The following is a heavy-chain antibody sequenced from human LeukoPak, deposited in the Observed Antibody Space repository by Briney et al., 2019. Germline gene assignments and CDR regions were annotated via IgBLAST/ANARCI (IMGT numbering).Heavy chain of an antibody. D-gene: IGHD4-17*01. CDR1: GFTFSSYS. CDR2: ISSSSSYI. J-gene: IGHJ4*02. V-gene: IGHV3-21*01. CDR3: ARNSLHGDSFDY. Sequence: GGSLRLSCAASGFTFSSYSMNWVRQAPGKGLEWVSSISSSSSYIYYADSVKGRFTISRDNAKNSLYLQTNSLRAEDTAVYYCARNSLHGDSFDYWGQGTLVTVSS.